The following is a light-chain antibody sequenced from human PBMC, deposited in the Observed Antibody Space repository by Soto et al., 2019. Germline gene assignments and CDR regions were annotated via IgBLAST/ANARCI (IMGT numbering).Light chain of an antibody. Sequence: QSALTQPASVSRSAGQSIAIACTGTSSDVGSYNLVSWYQQHPGKAPKLMIYEGSKRPSGVSNRFSGSKSGNTASLTISGPQAEDEADYYCCSYAGSSTFVFGTGTKVTVL. CDR3: CSYAGSSTFV. CDR1: SSDVGSYNL. V-gene: IGLV2-23*03. CDR2: EGS. J-gene: IGLJ1*01.